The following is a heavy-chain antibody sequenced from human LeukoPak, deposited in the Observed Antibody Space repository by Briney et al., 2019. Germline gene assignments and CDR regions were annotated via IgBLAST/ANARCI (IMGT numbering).Heavy chain of an antibody. Sequence: ASVTLSSKASGYTFTSYGISWVRQAPGQGLEWMGWISAYNGNTNYAQKLQGRVTRTTDTSTSTAYMELRSLRSDDTAVYYCARGLNYDFWSGCYVEGYFDYWGQGSLVTVSS. D-gene: IGHD3-3*01. V-gene: IGHV1-18*01. CDR2: ISAYNGNT. J-gene: IGHJ4*02. CDR1: GYTFTSYG. CDR3: ARGLNYDFWSGCYVEGYFDY.